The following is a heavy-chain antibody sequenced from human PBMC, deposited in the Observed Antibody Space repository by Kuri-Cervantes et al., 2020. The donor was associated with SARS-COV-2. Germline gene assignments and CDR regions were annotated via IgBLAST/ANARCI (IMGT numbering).Heavy chain of an antibody. CDR3: ARKGFWSGNLN. CDR2: IYYSGST. J-gene: IGHJ4*02. V-gene: IGHV4-39*07. Sequence: ESLKISCTVSGGSISSSSYYWGWIRQPPGKGLEWIGSIYYSGSTYYNPSLKSRVTISVDTSKNQFSLKLSSVTAADTAVYHGARKGFWSGNLNWGQGTMVTVSS. D-gene: IGHD3-3*01. CDR1: GGSISSSSYY.